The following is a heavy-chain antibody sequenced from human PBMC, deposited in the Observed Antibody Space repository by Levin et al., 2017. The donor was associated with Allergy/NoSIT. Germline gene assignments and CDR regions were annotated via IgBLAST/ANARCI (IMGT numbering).Heavy chain of an antibody. J-gene: IGHJ5*02. D-gene: IGHD4-23*01. CDR3: AKGSSRLFSLTVGGNDWFDP. Sequence: PGGSLRLSCAASGFTFSRYAMSWVRQAPGKGLEWVSVISGSGDSTYYADSVKGRFTISRDNSKNTLYLQMNSLRAEDTAIYSCAKGSSRLFSLTVGGNDWFDPWGQGTLVTVSS. V-gene: IGHV3-23*01. CDR2: ISGSGDST. CDR1: GFTFSRYA.